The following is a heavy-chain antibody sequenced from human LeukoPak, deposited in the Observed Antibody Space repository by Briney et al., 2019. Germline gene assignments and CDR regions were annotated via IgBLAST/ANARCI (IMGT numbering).Heavy chain of an antibody. J-gene: IGHJ4*02. CDR2: ISSSSSYI. Sequence: GGSLRLSCAASGFTFRSYGMNWVRLAPGKGLEWVSSISSSSSYIYYADSVKGRFTISRDNAKNSLYLQMNSLRAEDTAVYYCARVGWTNYPIDYWGQGTLVTVSS. CDR3: ARVGWTNYPIDY. D-gene: IGHD5-24*01. V-gene: IGHV3-21*01. CDR1: GFTFRSYG.